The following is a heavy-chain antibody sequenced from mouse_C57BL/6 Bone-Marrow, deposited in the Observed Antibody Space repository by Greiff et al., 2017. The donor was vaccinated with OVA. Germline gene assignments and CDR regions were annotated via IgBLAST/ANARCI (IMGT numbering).Heavy chain of an antibody. D-gene: IGHD2-2*01. CDR1: GYTFTDHT. J-gene: IGHJ2*01. CDR3: ARERGLRPDYFDY. Sequence: VQLQPSDAELVKPGASVKISCKVSGYTFTDHTIHWMKQRPEQGLEWIGYIYPRDGSTKYNEKFKGKATLTADKSSSTAYMQLNSLTSEDSAVYFCARERGLRPDYFDYWGQGTTLTVSS. CDR2: IYPRDGST. V-gene: IGHV1-78*01.